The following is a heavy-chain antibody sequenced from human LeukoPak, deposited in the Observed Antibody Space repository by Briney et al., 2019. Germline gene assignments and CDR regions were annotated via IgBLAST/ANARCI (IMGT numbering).Heavy chain of an antibody. D-gene: IGHD6-6*01. CDR2: ISYDGSNK. Sequence: GGSLRLSCAASGFTFSNYDMHWVRQAPGKGLEWVAVISYDGSNKYYAESVKGRFTISRDNSKNTLYLQMNSLRAEDTAVYYCARVGGVGQLVGYYYYMDVWGKGTTVTVSS. J-gene: IGHJ6*03. CDR3: ARVGGVGQLVGYYYYMDV. V-gene: IGHV3-30*03. CDR1: GFTFSNYD.